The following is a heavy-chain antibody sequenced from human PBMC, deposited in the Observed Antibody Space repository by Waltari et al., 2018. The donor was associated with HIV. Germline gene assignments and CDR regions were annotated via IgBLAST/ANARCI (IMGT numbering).Heavy chain of an antibody. V-gene: IGHV3-23*01. CDR1: GFTFSSYA. Sequence: EVQLLESGGGLVQPGGSLRLSCAASGFTFSSYAISWVRRAPGKGLEWVSTISGSGDSTYYADSVKGRFTISRDNSKNTVYLQMNSLRAEDSAVYYCAKARALVVVAATNYWGQGTLVTVSS. CDR3: AKARALVVVAATNY. CDR2: ISGSGDST. D-gene: IGHD2-15*01. J-gene: IGHJ4*02.